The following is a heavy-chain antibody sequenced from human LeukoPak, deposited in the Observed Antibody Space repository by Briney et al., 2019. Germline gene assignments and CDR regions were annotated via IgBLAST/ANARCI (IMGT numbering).Heavy chain of an antibody. CDR1: GGSISTYY. CDR3: ATLRYCSGGSCFPKYFQH. Sequence: SETLSLTCTVSGGSISTYYWSSIRHPPGKGLECVGYIYYSGRTGYNPSLKSRVTISVDTSKNQFSLKLTSVTAADTAMYYCATLRYCSGGSCFPKYFQHWGQGTLVTVSS. V-gene: IGHV4-59*08. CDR2: IYYSGRT. J-gene: IGHJ1*01. D-gene: IGHD2-15*01.